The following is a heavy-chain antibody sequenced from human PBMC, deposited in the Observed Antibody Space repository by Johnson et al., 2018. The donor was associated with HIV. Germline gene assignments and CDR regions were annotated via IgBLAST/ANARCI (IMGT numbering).Heavy chain of an antibody. V-gene: IGHV3-30*18. CDR3: AKEGSGSFHAFDI. Sequence: QVQLVESGGGVVQPGRSLRLSCAASGFTFSSYGMHWVRQAPGKGLEWVAVISYDGNNKYYADSVKGRFTISRDNSKNTLYMQMNSLRAEDTAVYYCAKEGSGSFHAFDIWGQGTMVTVSS. J-gene: IGHJ3*02. CDR1: GFTFSSYG. D-gene: IGHD3-22*01. CDR2: ISYDGNNK.